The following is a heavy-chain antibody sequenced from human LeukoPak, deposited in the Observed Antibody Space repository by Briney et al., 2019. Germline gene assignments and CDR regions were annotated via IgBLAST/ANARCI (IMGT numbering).Heavy chain of an antibody. CDR1: GYTFTGYY. CDR2: INPNSGGT. J-gene: IGHJ5*02. D-gene: IGHD3-9*01. CDR3: ARGYRHYDILTGYITWFDP. Sequence: ASVKVSCKASGYTFTGYYMHWVRQAPGQGLEWMGWINPNSGGTNYAQKLQGRVTMTRDTSISTAYMELSRLRSDDTAVYYCARGYRHYDILTGYITWFDPWGQGTLVTVSS. V-gene: IGHV1-2*02.